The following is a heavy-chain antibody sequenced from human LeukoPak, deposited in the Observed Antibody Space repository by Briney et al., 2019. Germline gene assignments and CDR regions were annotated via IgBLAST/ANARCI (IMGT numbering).Heavy chain of an antibody. CDR2: ISGSGGST. J-gene: IGHJ6*04. CDR3: AKAPGYYYCMDV. Sequence: GESLRLSCAASGFTFSSYAMSWVRQAPGKGLEWVSAISGSGGSTYYADSVKGRFTISRDNSKNTLYLQMNSLRAEDTAVYYCAKAPGYYYCMDVWGKGTTVTVSS. V-gene: IGHV3-23*01. CDR1: GFTFSSYA.